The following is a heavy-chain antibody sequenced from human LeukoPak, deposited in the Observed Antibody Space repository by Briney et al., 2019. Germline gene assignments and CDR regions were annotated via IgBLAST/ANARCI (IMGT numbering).Heavy chain of an antibody. CDR2: ISSSGSTI. CDR3: ARNPSRVGIDY. CDR1: GFTFSSYE. V-gene: IGHV3-48*03. D-gene: IGHD1-26*01. J-gene: IGHJ4*02. Sequence: GGSLRLSCAASGFTFSSYEMNWVRQAPGKGLEWVSYISSSGSTIYYADSVMGRFTISRDNAKNSLYLQVNSLRDEDTAVYYCARNPSRVGIDYWGQGTLVTVSS.